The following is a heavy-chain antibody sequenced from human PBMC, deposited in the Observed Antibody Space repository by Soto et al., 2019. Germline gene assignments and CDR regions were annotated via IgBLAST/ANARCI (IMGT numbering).Heavy chain of an antibody. CDR2: MYYSGST. D-gene: IGHD3-22*01. V-gene: IGHV4-59*01. Sequence: SETLSLTCTVSGGSISSYYWSWIRQPPGKGLEWIGYMYYSGSTNYNPSLKSRVTISVDTSKNQFSLKLSSVTAADTAVYYCGGKNYDSSGYFDYWGRGTLVTVSS. CDR1: GGSISSYY. J-gene: IGHJ4*02. CDR3: GGKNYDSSGYFDY.